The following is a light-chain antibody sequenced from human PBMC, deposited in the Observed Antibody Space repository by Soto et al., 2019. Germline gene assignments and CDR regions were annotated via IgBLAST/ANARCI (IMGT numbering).Light chain of an antibody. V-gene: IGKV3-20*01. CDR1: QSVSSSY. J-gene: IGKJ4*01. Sequence: EFVLTQSPGTLSLSPGERATLSCRASQSVSSSYLAWYQQKPGQAPRLLIYGASSRATGIPDRFSGSGSGTDFTLTISRLEPEDFAVYYCQQYVRSALTVGGGTKVEIK. CDR3: QQYVRSALT. CDR2: GAS.